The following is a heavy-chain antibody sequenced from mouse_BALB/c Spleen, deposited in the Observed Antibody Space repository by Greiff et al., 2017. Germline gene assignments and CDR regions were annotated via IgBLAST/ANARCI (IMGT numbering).Heavy chain of an antibody. D-gene: IGHD2-4*01. J-gene: IGHJ3*01. V-gene: IGHV5-12-1*01. CDR1: GFAFSSYD. CDR3: ARQSTMIFAY. Sequence: EVKLQESGGGLVKPGGSLKLSCAASGFAFSSYDMSWVRQTPEKRLEWVAYISSGGGSTYYPDTVKGRFTISRDNAKNTLYLQMSSLKSEDTAMYYCARQSTMIFAYWGQGTLVTVSA. CDR2: ISSGGGST.